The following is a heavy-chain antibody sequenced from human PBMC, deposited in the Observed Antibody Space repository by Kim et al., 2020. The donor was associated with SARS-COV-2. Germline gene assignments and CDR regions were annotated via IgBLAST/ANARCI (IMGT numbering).Heavy chain of an antibody. Sequence: GGSLRLSCAASGFTFSDYYMNWIRQAPGKGLEWISYISTDGSTIDYADSVKGRFTISRDNAKNSLYLQMNSLRAEDTALYYCARGGFYGSGSYGAFDIWG. V-gene: IGHV3-11*04. CDR3: ARGGFYGSGSYGAFDI. CDR2: ISTDGSTI. J-gene: IGHJ3*02. D-gene: IGHD3-10*01. CDR1: GFTFSDYY.